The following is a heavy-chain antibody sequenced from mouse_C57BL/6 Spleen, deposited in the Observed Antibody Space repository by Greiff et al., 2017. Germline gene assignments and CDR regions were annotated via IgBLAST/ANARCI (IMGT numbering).Heavy chain of an antibody. J-gene: IGHJ3*01. D-gene: IGHD1-2*01. V-gene: IGHV1-55*01. Sequence: VKLQQPGAELVKPGASVKMSCKASGYTFTSYWITWVKQRPGQGLEWIGDIYPGSGSTNYNEKFKSKATLTVDTSSSTAYMQLSSLTSEDAAVYYCARTPLRLPFAYWGQGTLVTVSA. CDR2: IYPGSGST. CDR3: ARTPLRLPFAY. CDR1: GYTFTSYW.